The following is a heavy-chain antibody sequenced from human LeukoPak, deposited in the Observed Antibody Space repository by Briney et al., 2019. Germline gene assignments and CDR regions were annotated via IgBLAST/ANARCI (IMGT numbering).Heavy chain of an antibody. J-gene: IGHJ4*02. V-gene: IGHV1-24*01. CDR1: GFTITSYV. D-gene: IGHD1-26*01. Sequence: GGSLRLSCTASGFTITSYVTSWVRQAPGKGLEWMGGFDPEDGETIYAQKFQGRVTMTEDTSTDTAYMELSSLRSEDTAVYYCATDSPTRLRDYSGSYHDEYWGQGTLVTVSS. CDR3: ATDSPTRLRDYSGSYHDEY. CDR2: FDPEDGET.